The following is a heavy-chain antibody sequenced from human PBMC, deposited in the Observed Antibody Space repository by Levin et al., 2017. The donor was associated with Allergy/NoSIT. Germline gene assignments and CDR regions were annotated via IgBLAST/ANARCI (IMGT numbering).Heavy chain of an antibody. CDR1: GGSFSGYY. V-gene: IGHV4-34*01. Sequence: ASETLSLTCAVYGGSFSGYYWSWIRQPPGKGLEWIGEINHSGSTNYNPSLKSRVTISVDTSKNQFSLKLSSVTAADTAVYYCARVGGYDFWSGTLGHFDLWGRGTLVTVSS. CDR2: INHSGST. D-gene: IGHD3-3*01. CDR3: ARVGGYDFWSGTLGHFDL. J-gene: IGHJ2*01.